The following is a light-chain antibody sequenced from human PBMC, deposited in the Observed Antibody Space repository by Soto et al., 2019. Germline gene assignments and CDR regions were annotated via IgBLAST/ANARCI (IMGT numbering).Light chain of an antibody. CDR2: GVT. CDR3: SSYTTRRIVI. V-gene: IGLV2-14*01. Sequence: QSALTQPASVSGSPGQSITISCTGTSSDVGAYNYVSWYQQHPGKAPKLMIYGVTNRPSGVSNRFSGSNSGNTASLTISGLQAEDEADYYCSSYTTRRIVIFGGGTKVTVL. CDR1: SSDVGAYNY. J-gene: IGLJ2*01.